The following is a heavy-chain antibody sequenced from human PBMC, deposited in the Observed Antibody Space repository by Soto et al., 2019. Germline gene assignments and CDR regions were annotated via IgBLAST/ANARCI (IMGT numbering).Heavy chain of an antibody. V-gene: IGHV1-69*01. J-gene: IGHJ4*02. CDR3: SFAPTWTYQLTRD. D-gene: IGHD2-2*01. CDR1: GGMFYSSA. CDR2: IVPMKGST. Sequence: QVQLVQSGAEVKKPGSSVRVSCTASGGMFYSSAINWVRQAPGQGLEWMGGIVPMKGSTKYAQEFLGRVTISADASATTAYMDLSGLKSEDTAVYYCSFAPTWTYQLTRDWGRGTQVTVSS.